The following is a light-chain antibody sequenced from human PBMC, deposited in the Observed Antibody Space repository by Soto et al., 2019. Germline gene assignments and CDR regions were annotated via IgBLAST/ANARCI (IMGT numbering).Light chain of an antibody. CDR1: QGISNY. CDR3: QKYNSAPQVT. CDR2: AAS. Sequence: DIQMTQSPSSLSASVGDRVTITCRASQGISNYLAWYQQKPGKVPKLLIYAASTWQSGVPSRFSGSGSGTDFTLTISSLQPEDVATYYCQKYNSAPQVTFGPGTKVDIK. J-gene: IGKJ3*01. V-gene: IGKV1-27*01.